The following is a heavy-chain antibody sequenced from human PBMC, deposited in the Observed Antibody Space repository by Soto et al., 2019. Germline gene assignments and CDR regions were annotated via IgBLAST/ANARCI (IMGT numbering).Heavy chain of an antibody. V-gene: IGHV1-8*01. D-gene: IGHD6-19*01. CDR1: GYTFTSDD. J-gene: IGHJ5*02. CDR2: MNPNSGNT. CDR3: ASFPGIAGAGNGGFDP. Sequence: ASVKVSCKASGYTFTSDDINWVRQATGQGLEWMGWMNPNSGNTGYAQKLQGRVTMTRNTSTSTAYMELSSLRSDDTAVYYCASFPGIAGAGNGGFDPWGQGPWVTVSS.